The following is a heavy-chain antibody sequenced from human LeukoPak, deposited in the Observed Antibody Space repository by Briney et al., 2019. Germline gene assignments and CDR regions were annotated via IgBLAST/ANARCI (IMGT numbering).Heavy chain of an antibody. V-gene: IGHV1-2*02. CDR2: INPNSGGT. Sequence: ASVKVSCKASGYTFTGYYMHWVRQAPGQGLEWMGWINPNSGGTNYAQKFQGRVTMTRDTSISTAYMEVSRLKSDDTAVYYCARSYFHESSDYYFPTDYWGQGTRVTVSS. CDR3: ARSYFHESSDYYFPTDY. J-gene: IGHJ4*02. D-gene: IGHD3-22*01. CDR1: GYTFTGYY.